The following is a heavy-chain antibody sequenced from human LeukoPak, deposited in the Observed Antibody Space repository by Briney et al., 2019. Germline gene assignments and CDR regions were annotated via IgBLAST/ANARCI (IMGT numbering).Heavy chain of an antibody. J-gene: IGHJ6*03. V-gene: IGHV4-4*07. CDR1: GGSISSYY. D-gene: IGHD6-13*01. CDR2: IYTSGST. Sequence: SETLSLTCTVSGGSISSYYWSWIRQPAGKGLEWIGRIYTSGSTNYNPSLKSRVTMSVDTSKNQFSLKLSSVTAADTAVYYCARDGSSWSGYYYYYMDVWGKGTTVTISS. CDR3: ARDGSSWSGYYYYYMDV.